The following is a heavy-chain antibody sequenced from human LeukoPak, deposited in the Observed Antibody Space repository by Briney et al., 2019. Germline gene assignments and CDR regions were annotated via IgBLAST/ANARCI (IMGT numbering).Heavy chain of an antibody. CDR2: IYYSGST. CDR3: ARHRQEMATITPIDFFDY. D-gene: IGHD5-24*01. V-gene: IGHV4-39*01. Sequence: PSETLSLTCTVSGGSINTYYWGWLRQPPGKGLEWIGSIYYSGSTYYNPSLKSRVTISVDTSKNQFSLKLSSVTAADTAVYYCARHRQEMATITPIDFFDYWGQGTLVTVSS. J-gene: IGHJ4*02. CDR1: GGSINTYY.